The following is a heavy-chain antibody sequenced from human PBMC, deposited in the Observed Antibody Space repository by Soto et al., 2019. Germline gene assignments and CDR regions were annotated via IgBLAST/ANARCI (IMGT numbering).Heavy chain of an antibody. Sequence: SLRLSCAASGFTFSSYGMHWVRQAPGKGLEWVAVISYDGSNKYYADSVKGRFTISRDNSKNTLYLQMNSLRAEDTAVYYCAKGGRDTYYDFWSGYKSNYYYGMDVWGQGTTVTVSS. J-gene: IGHJ6*02. CDR3: AKGGRDTYYDFWSGYKSNYYYGMDV. D-gene: IGHD3-3*01. CDR1: GFTFSSYG. CDR2: ISYDGSNK. V-gene: IGHV3-30*18.